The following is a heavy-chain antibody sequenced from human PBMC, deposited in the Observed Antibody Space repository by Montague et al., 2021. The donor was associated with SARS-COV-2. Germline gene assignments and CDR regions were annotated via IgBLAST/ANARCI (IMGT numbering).Heavy chain of an antibody. CDR1: GGSFSDYY. CDR2: INHSGST. V-gene: IGHV4-34*01. D-gene: IGHD2-2*01. Sequence: SETLSLTCAVYGGSFSDYYWSWIRQPPGKGLEWIGEINHSGSTNYNPSLQSRLTISVDTSKNQFSLKLSSVTAADTAVYYCARFLRHVVPAATVDWEENYYYYYMDYWGKGITVTVSS. CDR3: ARFLRHVVPAATVDWEENYYYYYMDY. J-gene: IGHJ6*03.